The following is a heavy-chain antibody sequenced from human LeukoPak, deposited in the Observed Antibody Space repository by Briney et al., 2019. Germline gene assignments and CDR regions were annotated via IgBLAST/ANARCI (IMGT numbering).Heavy chain of an antibody. J-gene: IGHJ4*02. CDR3: ARLTYYDILTGNG. D-gene: IGHD3-9*01. V-gene: IGHV1-2*02. Sequence: ASVKVSCKASGYTFTDYYIHWVRQAPGQGPEWMGWINPNSGVTNYAQKFQGRVTMTSDTSISTAYMEVSRLRSDDTAVYFCARLTYYDILTGNGWGQGTLVTVSS. CDR1: GYTFTDYY. CDR2: INPNSGVT.